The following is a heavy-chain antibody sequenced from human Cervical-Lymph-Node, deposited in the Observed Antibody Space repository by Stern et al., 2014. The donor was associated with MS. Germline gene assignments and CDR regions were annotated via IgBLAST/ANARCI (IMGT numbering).Heavy chain of an antibody. V-gene: IGHV3-33*06. Sequence: VQLVESGGGVVQPWRSLRLSCAASGFTFSSYGIHWVRQTPGTGLEWEAVIWYDGSNKYYADSVKGRFTISRDNSENTVYLQMNSLRAEDTAVYYCAKGDSSSPLEYWGQGTLVTVSS. J-gene: IGHJ4*02. CDR1: GFTFSSYG. CDR3: AKGDSSSPLEY. D-gene: IGHD6-6*01. CDR2: IWYDGSNK.